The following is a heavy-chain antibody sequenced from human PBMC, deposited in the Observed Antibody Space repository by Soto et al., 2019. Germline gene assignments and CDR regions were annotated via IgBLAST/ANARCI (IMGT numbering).Heavy chain of an antibody. D-gene: IGHD1-7*01. V-gene: IGHV1-18*01. CDR2: ISAYNGNT. J-gene: IGHJ4*02. CDR1: GYTFTSYG. Sequence: GASVKVSCKASGYTFTSYGMSWVRQAPGQGLEWMGWISAYNGNTNYAQKLQGRVTMTTDTSTSTAYMELRSLRTEDAAVYYCTTGPPYDWNYGGNYWGQGTLVTVSS. CDR3: TTGPPYDWNYGGNY.